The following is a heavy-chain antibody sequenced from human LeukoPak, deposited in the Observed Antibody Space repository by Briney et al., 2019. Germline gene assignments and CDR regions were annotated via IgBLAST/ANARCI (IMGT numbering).Heavy chain of an antibody. V-gene: IGHV3-23*01. D-gene: IGHD2-2*01. CDR1: GFTFSSYA. Sequence: GGSLRLSCAASGFTFSSYAMSWVRQAPGKGLEWVSAISGSGGSTYYADSVKGRFTISRDNAKNSMYLQMNSLRAEDTALYYCARGRDCTSTSCYYFDSWGQGTLVTVSS. CDR3: ARGRDCTSTSCYYFDS. CDR2: ISGSGGST. J-gene: IGHJ4*02.